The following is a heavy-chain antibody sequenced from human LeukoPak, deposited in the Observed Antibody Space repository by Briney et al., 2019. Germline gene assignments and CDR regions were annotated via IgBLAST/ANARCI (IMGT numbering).Heavy chain of an antibody. CDR2: IYHSGST. Sequence: SETLSLTCTVSGYSISSGYYWGWIRQPPGKGLEWIGSIYHSGSTYYNPSLKSRVTISVDTSKNQFSLKLSSVTAADTAVYYCARGLPRVDYWGQGTLVTVSS. V-gene: IGHV4-38-2*02. D-gene: IGHD3-10*01. CDR3: ARGLPRVDY. J-gene: IGHJ4*02. CDR1: GYSISSGYY.